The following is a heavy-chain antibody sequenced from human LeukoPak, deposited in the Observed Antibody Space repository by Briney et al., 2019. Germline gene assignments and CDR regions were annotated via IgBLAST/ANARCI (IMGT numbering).Heavy chain of an antibody. J-gene: IGHJ4*02. CDR3: ARGGRWLQFYQFDY. CDR1: GGSFSGYY. D-gene: IGHD5-24*01. CDR2: INHSGST. V-gene: IGHV4-34*01. Sequence: NSSETLSLTCAVYGGSFSGYYWSWIRQPPGKGLEWIGEINHSGSTNYNPSLKSRVTISVDTSKNQFSLKLSSVTAADTAVYYCARGGRWLQFYQFDYWGQGTLVTVSS.